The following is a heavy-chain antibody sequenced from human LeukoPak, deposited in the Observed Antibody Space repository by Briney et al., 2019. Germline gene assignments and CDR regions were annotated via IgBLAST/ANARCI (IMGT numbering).Heavy chain of an antibody. D-gene: IGHD3-10*01. CDR1: GFTFSSYG. J-gene: IGHJ4*02. CDR3: ARDGSPFPHYYGSGSLSVYFDY. Sequence: GGSLRLSCAASGFTFSSYGMHWVRQAPGKGLEWVAVISYDGSNKYYADSVKGRFTISRDNSKNTLYLQMNSLRAEDTAVYYCARDGSPFPHYYGSGSLSVYFDYWGQGTLVTVSS. CDR2: ISYDGSNK. V-gene: IGHV3-30*03.